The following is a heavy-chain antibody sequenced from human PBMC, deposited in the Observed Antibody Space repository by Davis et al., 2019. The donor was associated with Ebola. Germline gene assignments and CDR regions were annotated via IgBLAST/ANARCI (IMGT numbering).Heavy chain of an antibody. J-gene: IGHJ4*02. CDR2: ISSSSSYI. CDR3: AKVELRGY. CDR1: GFTFSSYS. Sequence: GESLKISCAASGFTFSSYSMNWVRQAPGKGLEWVSSISSSSSYIYYADSVKGRFTVSRDNAQNSLSLQMNSLRAEDTAVYYCAKVELRGYWGQGTLVTVSS. D-gene: IGHD1-7*01. V-gene: IGHV3-21*01.